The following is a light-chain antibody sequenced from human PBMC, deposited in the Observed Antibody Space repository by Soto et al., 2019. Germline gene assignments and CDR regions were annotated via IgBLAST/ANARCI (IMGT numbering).Light chain of an antibody. Sequence: EIVLTQSPGTLSLSLGERATLSCRASQSVSSSYLAWYQQKPGQPPRLLIYHASNRATGIPARFSGSGSGTDFTLTISSLEPEDFAVYYCQQRSNWPLTFGPGTKVDIK. J-gene: IGKJ3*01. CDR1: QSVSSSY. V-gene: IGKV3D-20*02. CDR2: HAS. CDR3: QQRSNWPLT.